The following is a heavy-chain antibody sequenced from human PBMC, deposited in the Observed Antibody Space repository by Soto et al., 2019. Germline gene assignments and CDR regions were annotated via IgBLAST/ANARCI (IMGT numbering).Heavy chain of an antibody. Sequence: GGSLRLSCAASGFMFSAYTMSWVRQAPGKGLEWLSSITSNSDHIDYADSVRGRFTVSRDNARKSLYLQMDSLGAEDTGVYYCATPYYYNQWGPGTMVTV. J-gene: IGHJ4*02. D-gene: IGHD3-10*01. CDR2: ITSNSDHI. V-gene: IGHV3-21*01. CDR3: ATPYYYNQ. CDR1: GFMFSAYT.